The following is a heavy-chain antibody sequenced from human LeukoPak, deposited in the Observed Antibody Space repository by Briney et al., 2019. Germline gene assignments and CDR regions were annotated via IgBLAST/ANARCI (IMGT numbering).Heavy chain of an antibody. CDR1: RFKLRFYY. J-gene: IGHJ5*02. Sequence: PGGSLRLSCRVSRFKLRFYYMECVSQAPGKRLEWVSVIRAEGDPTHYADSVKGRFTISRDNSKNMVYLQMNRLRAEDTAIYYCGKDGHCPDSVGPTKLVVYARFDPWGQGTLVTVSS. V-gene: IGHV3-23*01. D-gene: IGHD2-8*01. CDR3: GKDGHCPDSVGPTKLVVYARFDP. CDR2: IRAEGDPT.